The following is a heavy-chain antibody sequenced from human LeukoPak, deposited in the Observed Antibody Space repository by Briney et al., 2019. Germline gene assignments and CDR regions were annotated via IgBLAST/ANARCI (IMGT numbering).Heavy chain of an antibody. D-gene: IGHD3-22*01. J-gene: IGHJ4*02. CDR2: IYYSGST. CDR3: ARDGDSTGYYFAY. V-gene: IGHV4-31*03. Sequence: SQTLSLTCPVSGGSISSNGYYWSWIRQQPGKGLEWIGYIYYSGSTYYNPSLTSRVTISVDTSKNHFSLKLSSVTAADTAVYYCARDGDSTGYYFAYWGQGTLVTVSS. CDR1: GGSISSNGYY.